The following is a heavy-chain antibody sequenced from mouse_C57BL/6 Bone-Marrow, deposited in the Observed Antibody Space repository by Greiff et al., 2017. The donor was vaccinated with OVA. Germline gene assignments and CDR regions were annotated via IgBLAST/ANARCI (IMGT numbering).Heavy chain of an antibody. J-gene: IGHJ1*03. CDR3: ARHDYYGNYVHWYFDV. CDR1: GFTFSSYG. Sequence: EVHLVESGGDLVKPGGSLKLSCAASGFTFSSYGMSWVRQTPDKRLEWVATISSGGSYTYYPDSVKGRFTISRDNAKNTLYLQMSSLKSEDTAMYYCARHDYYGNYVHWYFDVWGTGTTVTVSS. V-gene: IGHV5-6*01. D-gene: IGHD2-1*01. CDR2: ISSGGSYT.